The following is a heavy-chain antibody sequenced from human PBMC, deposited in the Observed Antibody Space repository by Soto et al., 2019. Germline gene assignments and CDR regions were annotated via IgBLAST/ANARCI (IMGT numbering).Heavy chain of an antibody. V-gene: IGHV3-74*01. Sequence: QPGGSLRLSCEASGFTLRSYEMNWVRQAPGKGLVWVSRINPDGSATNYADSVKGRFTISRDNAKNTLYLQMNSLRAEDTAVFYCGRGGSDSPMAPGYWGQETLVTVSS. CDR2: INPDGSAT. D-gene: IGHD5-18*01. CDR3: GRGGSDSPMAPGY. CDR1: GFTLRSYE. J-gene: IGHJ4*02.